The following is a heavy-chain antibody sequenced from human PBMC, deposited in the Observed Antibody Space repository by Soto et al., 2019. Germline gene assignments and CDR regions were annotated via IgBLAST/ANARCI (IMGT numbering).Heavy chain of an antibody. V-gene: IGHV3-23*01. Sequence: GGSLRLSCAASGFPFSSYVMSWVRQAPGKGLEWVSGISGGGSNTFYADYVKGRFTISRDNSKNTLLLQMNSLGAEDPAVYYCAKDSNKYSSSLRGRYFDYWGQGIGVTVSS. CDR3: AKDSNKYSSSLRGRYFDY. D-gene: IGHD4-4*01. J-gene: IGHJ4*02. CDR2: ISGGGSNT. CDR1: GFPFSSYV.